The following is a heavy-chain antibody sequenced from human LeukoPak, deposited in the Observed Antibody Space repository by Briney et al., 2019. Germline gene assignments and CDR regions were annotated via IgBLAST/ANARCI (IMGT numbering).Heavy chain of an antibody. D-gene: IGHD5-18*01. CDR3: ARETAMVLDY. CDR2: INHSGST. CDR1: GGSFSGYY. J-gene: IGHJ4*02. Sequence: SETLSLTCAVSGGSFSGYYWNWIRQPPGKGLEWIGEINHSGSTSYNPSLKSRVTISVDTSKNQFSLKVTSVTAADTAVYYCARETAMVLDYWGQGTLVTVSS. V-gene: IGHV4-34*01.